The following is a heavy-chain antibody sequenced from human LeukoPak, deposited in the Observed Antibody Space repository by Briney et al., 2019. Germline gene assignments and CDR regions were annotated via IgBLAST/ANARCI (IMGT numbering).Heavy chain of an antibody. CDR3: ARAIAVAGSDYYYYYMDV. CDR1: GGTFSSYA. Sequence: SVKVSCKASGGTFSSYAISWVRQAPGQGLEWMGRIIPIFGTANYAQKFQGRVTIAADKSTSTAYMKLSSLRSEDTAVYYCARAIAVAGSDYYYYYMDVWGKGTTVTVSS. J-gene: IGHJ6*03. D-gene: IGHD6-19*01. CDR2: IIPIFGTA. V-gene: IGHV1-69*06.